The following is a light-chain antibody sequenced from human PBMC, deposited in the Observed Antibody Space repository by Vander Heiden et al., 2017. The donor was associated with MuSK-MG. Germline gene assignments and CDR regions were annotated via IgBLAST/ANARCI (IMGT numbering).Light chain of an antibody. V-gene: IGKV1-39*01. CDR3: QQRDSTPIT. CDR2: AAS. J-gene: IGKJ4*01. Sequence: DIQMTQSPSSLSASVGDRVTITCRASQYISNYLTWYHQKPGKAPKLLIYAASSLQSGVPSRFSGSGSGTDFTLTISRLQPEDSATYYCQQRDSTPITFGGGTKVQIK. CDR1: QYISNY.